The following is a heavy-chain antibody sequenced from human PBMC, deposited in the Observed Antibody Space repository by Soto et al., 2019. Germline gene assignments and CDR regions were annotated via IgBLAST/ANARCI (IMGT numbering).Heavy chain of an antibody. V-gene: IGHV3-30*18. CDR2: ISYDGSNK. D-gene: IGHD3-9*01. CDR3: AKDLGGSTDYDILTGYYRGYGMDV. J-gene: IGHJ6*02. Sequence: PGGSLRLSCAASGFTVSSYGMHWVRQAPGKGLEWVAVISYDGSNKYYADSVKGRFTISRDNSKNTLYLQMNSLRAEDTAVYYCAKDLGGSTDYDILTGYYRGYGMDVWGQGTTVTVSS. CDR1: GFTVSSYG.